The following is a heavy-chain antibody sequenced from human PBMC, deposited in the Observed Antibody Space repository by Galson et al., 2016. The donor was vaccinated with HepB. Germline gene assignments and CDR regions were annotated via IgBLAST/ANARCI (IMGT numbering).Heavy chain of an antibody. D-gene: IGHD1-26*01. Sequence: TLSLTCTVSGASISSGNYYWSWLRQPPGKDLEWIAYISYSGTSNYNPFLKSRVSISMATSKNQFSVHLYSVTAADTAVYYCARMPVLGSFGWFDPWGQGTLVTVSS. V-gene: IGHV4-30-4*01. CDR1: GASISSGNYY. CDR3: ARMPVLGSFGWFDP. CDR2: ISYSGTS. J-gene: IGHJ5*02.